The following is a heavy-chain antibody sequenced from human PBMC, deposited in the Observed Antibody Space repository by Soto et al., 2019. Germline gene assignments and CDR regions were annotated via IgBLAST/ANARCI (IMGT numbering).Heavy chain of an antibody. CDR3: ARGVEGIAVATEDYYFDY. V-gene: IGHV4-59*08. Sequence: PSETLSLTCTVSGGSISSYYWSWIRQPPGKGLEWIGDIYYSGSTNYNPSLKSRVNISVDTSKNKFSLKLSSVTTANTAVYYSARGVEGIAVATEDYYFDYWGQGTLVTVS. CDR2: IYYSGST. J-gene: IGHJ4*02. CDR1: GGSISSYY. D-gene: IGHD6-19*01.